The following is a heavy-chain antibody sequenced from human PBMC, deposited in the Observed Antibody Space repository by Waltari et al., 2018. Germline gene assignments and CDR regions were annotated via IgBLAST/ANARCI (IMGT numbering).Heavy chain of an antibody. J-gene: IGHJ2*01. CDR3: ANQIAAANWYFDL. CDR2: IYSGGST. D-gene: IGHD6-13*01. V-gene: IGHV3-53*01. CDR1: GFTVSSNY. Sequence: EVQLVESGGGLIQPGGSLRLSCAASGFTVSSNYMSWVRQAPGKGLEWVSVIYSGGSTYYADAGKGRFTISRDNSKNTLYLQMNSLRAEDTAVYYCANQIAAANWYFDLWGRGTLVTVSS.